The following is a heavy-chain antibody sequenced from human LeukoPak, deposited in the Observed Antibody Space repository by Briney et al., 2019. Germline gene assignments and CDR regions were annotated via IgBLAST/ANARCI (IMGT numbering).Heavy chain of an antibody. Sequence: ASVKVSCKASGYTFTSYYIHWVRQAPGQGREDMGIINPSDGSTDYAQKFQGRVTMTRDMSTSTVYMELSSLRSEDTAVYFCARDLEGLYSSLWAIEYWGQGTLVTVSS. V-gene: IGHV1-46*01. J-gene: IGHJ4*02. CDR2: INPSDGST. CDR3: ARDLEGLYSSLWAIEY. CDR1: GYTFTSYY. D-gene: IGHD6-13*01.